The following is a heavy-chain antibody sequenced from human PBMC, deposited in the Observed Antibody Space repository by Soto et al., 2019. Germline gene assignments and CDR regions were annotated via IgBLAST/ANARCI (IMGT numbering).Heavy chain of an antibody. D-gene: IGHD2-8*02. CDR1: GGSFSSDP. J-gene: IGHJ1*01. V-gene: IGHV1-69*01. CDR3: ARGGAKIGGVFQH. Sequence: QVQLVQSGAEVKKSGSSVTVSCKASGGSFSSDPIAWVRQAPGQGLEWMGGIVPIFDTVSSAQKFQGRVTITADESTSTACMELSSRRSEDTAVYYCARGGAKIGGVFQHWGQGTPVIVSA. CDR2: IVPIFDTV.